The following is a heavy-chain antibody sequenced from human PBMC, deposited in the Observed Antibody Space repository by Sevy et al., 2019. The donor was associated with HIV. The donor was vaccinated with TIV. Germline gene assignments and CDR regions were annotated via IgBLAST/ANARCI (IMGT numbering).Heavy chain of an antibody. CDR3: ARDRIVGTTTNAFDL. D-gene: IGHD5-12*01. Sequence: GGSLRLSCAASGFTFSDYYMNWVRQAPGKGLEWVSYISSSGTTVYYADSVKGRFTISRDNAKNSRYLQMNTLRAEDTAVYYCARDRIVGTTTNAFDLWGQGTLVTVSS. V-gene: IGHV3-11*04. J-gene: IGHJ3*01. CDR1: GFTFSDYY. CDR2: ISSSGTTV.